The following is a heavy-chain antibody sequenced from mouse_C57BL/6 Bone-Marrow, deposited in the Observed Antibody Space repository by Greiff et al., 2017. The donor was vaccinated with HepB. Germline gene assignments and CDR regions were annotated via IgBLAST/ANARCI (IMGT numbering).Heavy chain of an antibody. CDR3: ARYHYYGSSYDAY. CDR1: GYSFTDYN. J-gene: IGHJ3*01. D-gene: IGHD1-1*01. Sequence: VQLKESGPELVKPGASVKISCKASGYSFTDYNMNWVKQSNGKSLEWIGVINPNYGTTSYNQKFKGKATLTVDQSSSTAYMQLNSLTSEDSAVYYCARYHYYGSSYDAYWGQGTLVTVSA. CDR2: INPNYGTT. V-gene: IGHV1-39*01.